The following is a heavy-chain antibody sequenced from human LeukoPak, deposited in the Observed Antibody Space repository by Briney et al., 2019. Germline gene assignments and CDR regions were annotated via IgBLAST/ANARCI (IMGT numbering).Heavy chain of an antibody. CDR2: IYYSGST. J-gene: IGHJ4*02. D-gene: IGHD2-2*01. CDR3: ARDRYCSSTSCRTFDY. Sequence: SENLSLTCTVSGGSISSGDYYWSWICQPPGKGLEWIGYIYYSGSTYYNPSLKSRVTISVDTSKNQFSLKLSSVTAADTAVYYCARDRYCSSTSCRTFDYWGQGTLVTVSS. V-gene: IGHV4-30-4*01. CDR1: GGSISSGDYY.